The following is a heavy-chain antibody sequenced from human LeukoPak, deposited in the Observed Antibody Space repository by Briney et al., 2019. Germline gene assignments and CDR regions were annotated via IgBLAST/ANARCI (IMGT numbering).Heavy chain of an antibody. Sequence: GGSLRLSCAASGFTVSSNYMSWVRQAAGKGLEWVSVLYSGGNAYYADSVKGRFTISRDNSKNTLYLQMNSLRAEDTAVYYCAKGTKGTTGGEYFQHWGQGTLATVSS. J-gene: IGHJ1*01. CDR3: AKGTKGTTGGEYFQH. D-gene: IGHD4-17*01. CDR2: LYSGGNA. V-gene: IGHV3-53*01. CDR1: GFTVSSNY.